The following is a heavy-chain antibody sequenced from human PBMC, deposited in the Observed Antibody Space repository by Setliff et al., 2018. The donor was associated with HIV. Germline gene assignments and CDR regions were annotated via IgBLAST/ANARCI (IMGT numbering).Heavy chain of an antibody. V-gene: IGHV1-69*10. D-gene: IGHD6-19*01. J-gene: IGHJ6*02. CDR3: AGVPIAVAGPYYYYGMDV. CDR1: GCTFSRYA. Sequence: GASVKVSCKASGCTFSRYAISWVRQAPGQGLEWMGGIIPILGIANYAQKFQGRVTITADKSTSTAYMELSSLRSEDTAVYYCAGVPIAVAGPYYYYGMDVWGQGTTVTVS. CDR2: IIPILGIA.